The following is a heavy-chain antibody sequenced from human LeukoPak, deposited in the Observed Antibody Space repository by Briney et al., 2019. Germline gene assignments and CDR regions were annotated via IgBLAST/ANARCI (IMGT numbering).Heavy chain of an antibody. CDR1: GFTFSSYA. CDR3: AHMPAYCSGGGCYPFDY. CDR2: ISGSGGST. V-gene: IGHV3-23*01. J-gene: IGHJ4*02. D-gene: IGHD2-15*01. Sequence: HPGGSLRLSCAASGFTFSSYAMSWVRQAPGKGLGWVSAISGSGGSTYYADSVKGRFTISRDNSKNTLYLQMNSLRAEDTAVYYCAHMPAYCSGGGCYPFDYWGQGTLVTVSS.